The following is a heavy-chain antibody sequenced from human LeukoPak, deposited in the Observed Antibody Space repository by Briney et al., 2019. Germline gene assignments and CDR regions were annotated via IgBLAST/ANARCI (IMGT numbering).Heavy chain of an antibody. Sequence: ASVKVSCKASGYTCTSYAMHWVRQAPGQRLEWMGWINAGNGNTKYSQKFQGRVTITRDTSASTAYMELSSLRSEDTAVYYCARGASYYDSMTHWGQGTLVTVSS. V-gene: IGHV1-3*01. CDR3: ARGASYYDSMTH. D-gene: IGHD3-22*01. J-gene: IGHJ4*02. CDR1: GYTCTSYA. CDR2: INAGNGNT.